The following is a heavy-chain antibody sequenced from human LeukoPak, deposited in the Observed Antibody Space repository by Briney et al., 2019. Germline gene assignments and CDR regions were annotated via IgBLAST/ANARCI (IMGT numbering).Heavy chain of an antibody. D-gene: IGHD1-20*01. CDR2: IYYSGST. CDR1: GGSISSYY. Sequence: SETLSLTCTVSGGSISSYYWSWIRQPPGKGLEWIGYIYYSGSTNYNPSLKSRVTISVDTSKKQISLSLSSVTAADTAVYFCARGHNWNDGQDYWGQGILVIVSS. J-gene: IGHJ4*02. V-gene: IGHV4-59*01. CDR3: ARGHNWNDGQDY.